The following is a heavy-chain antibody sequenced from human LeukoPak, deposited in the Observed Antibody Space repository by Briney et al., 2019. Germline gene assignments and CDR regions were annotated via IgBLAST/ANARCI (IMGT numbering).Heavy chain of an antibody. CDR2: ISGSGGST. CDR1: GFTFSTYG. D-gene: IGHD1-26*01. CDR3: AKEYTGTFSPFPSYFDN. Sequence: GGSLRLSCAASGFTFSTYGMSWVRQAPGKGLEWVSAISGSGGSTYYADSVKGRFTISRDNSKNTLYLQMNSLRAEDRAIYYCAKEYTGTFSPFPSYFDNWGQGTLVTVSS. V-gene: IGHV3-23*01. J-gene: IGHJ4*02.